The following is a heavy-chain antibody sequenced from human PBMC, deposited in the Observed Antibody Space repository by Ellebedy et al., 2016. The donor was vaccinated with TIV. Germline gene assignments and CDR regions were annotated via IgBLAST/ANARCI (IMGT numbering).Heavy chain of an antibody. Sequence: GESLKISCAASGFSFRSYWMSWVRQAPGKGLQWVANIYQDGSVQYYVDSVKGRFTISRDNADNSLFLQMNSLRAEDTAVYYCARRGSYGDYAVQINSWFDTWGWGTLVAVSS. V-gene: IGHV3-7*01. CDR2: IYQDGSVQ. J-gene: IGHJ5*02. CDR3: ARRGSYGDYAVQINSWFDT. D-gene: IGHD4-17*01. CDR1: GFSFRSYW.